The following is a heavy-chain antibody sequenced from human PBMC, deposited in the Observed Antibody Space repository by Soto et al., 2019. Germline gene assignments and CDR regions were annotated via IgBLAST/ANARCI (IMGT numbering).Heavy chain of an antibody. D-gene: IGHD4-17*01. Sequence: EVQLLESGGGLVQPGGSLRLSCAASGFTFSSYAMSWVRQAPGKGLEWVSAISGSGGSTYYADSVKGRFTISRDNSKNTLYLQMNSLRAEDTAVFYCAKDSDYGEYYFDYWGQGTLVTVSS. J-gene: IGHJ4*02. CDR1: GFTFSSYA. CDR3: AKDSDYGEYYFDY. CDR2: ISGSGGST. V-gene: IGHV3-23*01.